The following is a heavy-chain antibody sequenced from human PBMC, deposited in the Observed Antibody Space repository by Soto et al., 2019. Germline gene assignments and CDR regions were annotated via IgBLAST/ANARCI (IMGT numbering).Heavy chain of an antibody. D-gene: IGHD1-7*01. Sequence: GGSLRLSCTASGFTFSNYWMHWVRQAPGKGLVWVSRINFDGSSTNYADSVKGRFTISRDNAKNTLYLQMNSLRAEDTAVYYCTRALTGTGGYWGQGTLVTVSS. V-gene: IGHV3-74*01. J-gene: IGHJ4*02. CDR2: INFDGSST. CDR1: GFTFSNYW. CDR3: TRALTGTGGY.